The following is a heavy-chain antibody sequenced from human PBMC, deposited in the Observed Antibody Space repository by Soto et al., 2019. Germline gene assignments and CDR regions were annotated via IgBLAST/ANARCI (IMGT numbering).Heavy chain of an antibody. J-gene: IGHJ4*02. CDR3: ARRGSGSYYDY. Sequence: EVQLLESGGGLVQPGGSLRLSCAASGFTFSSYAMRWVRQAPGKGLEWVSAISGSGGSTYYADSVKGRFTISRDNSKNTLYWQMNSLRAEDTAVYYCARRGSGSYYDYWGQGTLVTVSS. V-gene: IGHV3-23*01. D-gene: IGHD1-26*01. CDR1: GFTFSSYA. CDR2: ISGSGGST.